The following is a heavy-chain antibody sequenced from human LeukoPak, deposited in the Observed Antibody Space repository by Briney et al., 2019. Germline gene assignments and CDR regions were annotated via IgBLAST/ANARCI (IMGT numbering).Heavy chain of an antibody. CDR2: IWYDGSNK. J-gene: IGHJ4*02. D-gene: IGHD5-18*01. V-gene: IGHV3-33*06. CDR1: GFPFSSYG. CDR3: AKDRSYGYYFDY. Sequence: GGSLRLSCAASGFPFSSYGMHWVRQAPGKGLEWVAVIWYDGSNKYYADSVKGRFPISRDNSKNTLYLQMNSLRAEDTAVYYCAKDRSYGYYFDYWGQGTLVTVSS.